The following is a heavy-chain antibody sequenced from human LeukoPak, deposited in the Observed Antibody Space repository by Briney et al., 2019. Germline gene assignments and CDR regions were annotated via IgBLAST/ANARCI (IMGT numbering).Heavy chain of an antibody. Sequence: ASVKVSCKASGYTFTGYYMHWVQQAPGQGLEWMGRINPNSGGTNYAQKFQGRVTMTRDTSISTAYMELSRLRSDDTAVYYCARALYSSGWYVIDYWGQGTLVTVSS. CDR1: GYTFTGYY. V-gene: IGHV1-2*06. D-gene: IGHD6-19*01. J-gene: IGHJ4*02. CDR3: ARALYSSGWYVIDY. CDR2: INPNSGGT.